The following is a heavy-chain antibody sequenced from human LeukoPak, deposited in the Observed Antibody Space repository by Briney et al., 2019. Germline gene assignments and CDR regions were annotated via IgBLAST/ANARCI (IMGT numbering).Heavy chain of an antibody. V-gene: IGHV1-2*02. J-gene: IGHJ3*02. Sequence: ASVKVSCKASGYTFTGYYMHWVRQAPGQGLEWMGWIDPNSGGTNYAQKFQGRVTMTRDTSISTAYMELSRLRSDDTVVYYCARDVDYGDLAYAFDIWGQGTMVTVSS. CDR1: GYTFTGYY. D-gene: IGHD4-17*01. CDR3: ARDVDYGDLAYAFDI. CDR2: IDPNSGGT.